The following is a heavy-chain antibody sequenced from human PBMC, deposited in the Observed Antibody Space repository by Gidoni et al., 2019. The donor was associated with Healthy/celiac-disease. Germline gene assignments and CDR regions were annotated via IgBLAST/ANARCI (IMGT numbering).Heavy chain of an antibody. CDR1: GYTFTGYY. D-gene: IGHD6-13*01. CDR3: ARDNQYSSSWSDYAFDI. V-gene: IGHV1-2*02. Sequence: QVQLVQSGAEVKKPGASVKVSCKASGYTFTGYYMHWVRQAPGQGLEWMGWINPNSGGTNYAQKFQGRVTMTRDTSISTAYMELSRLRSDDTAVYYCARDNQYSSSWSDYAFDIWGQGTMVTVSS. CDR2: INPNSGGT. J-gene: IGHJ3*02.